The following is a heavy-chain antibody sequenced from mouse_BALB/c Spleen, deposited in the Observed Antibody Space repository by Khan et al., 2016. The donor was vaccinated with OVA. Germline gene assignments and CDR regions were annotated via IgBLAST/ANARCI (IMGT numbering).Heavy chain of an antibody. CDR3: ARVYGSTGVDY. CDR2: ISSGGST. Sequence: EVELVESGGGLVKPGGSLKLSCAASGFTFSSYAMSWVRQTPEKRLEWVASISSGGSTYYPDSVKGRFTISRDNARNILYLQVSSLRSEDTAMYDCARVYGSTGVDYWGQGTTLTVSS. V-gene: IGHV5-6-5*01. D-gene: IGHD1-1*01. CDR1: GFTFSSYA. J-gene: IGHJ2*01.